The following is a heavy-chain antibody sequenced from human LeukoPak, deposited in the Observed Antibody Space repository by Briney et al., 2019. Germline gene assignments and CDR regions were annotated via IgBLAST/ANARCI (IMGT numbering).Heavy chain of an antibody. CDR1: GFTISSYA. V-gene: IGHV3-23*01. CDR3: AKEVKYKRFIVATIHARQFDY. Sequence: RSGGSLRLSCAASGFTISSYAMSWVRQAPGKGLEWVSAISGSGGSTYYADSVKGRFTISRDNSKNTLYLQMNSLRAEDTAVYYCAKEVKYKRFIVATIHARQFDYWGQGTLVTVSS. J-gene: IGHJ4*02. D-gene: IGHD5-12*01. CDR2: ISGSGGST.